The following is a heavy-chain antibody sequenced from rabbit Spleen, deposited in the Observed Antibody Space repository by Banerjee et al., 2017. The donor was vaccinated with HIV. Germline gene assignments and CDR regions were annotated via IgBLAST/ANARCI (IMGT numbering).Heavy chain of an antibody. CDR2: IYNGDGST. CDR3: ARGSDNINGYGL. V-gene: IGHV1S45*01. Sequence: QEQLEESGGGLVKPEGSLTLTCKASGFDLSSYYYMCWVRQAPGKGLEWIACIYNGDGSTWYASWAKGRFTISKTSSTTVTLQMTSLTAADTATYFCARGSDNINGYGLWGPGTLVTVS. D-gene: IGHD6-1*01. J-gene: IGHJ4*01. CDR1: GFDLSSYYY.